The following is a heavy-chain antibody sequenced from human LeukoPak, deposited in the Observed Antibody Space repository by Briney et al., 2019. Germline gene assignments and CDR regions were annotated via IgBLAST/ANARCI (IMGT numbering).Heavy chain of an antibody. D-gene: IGHD5-18*01. Sequence: PSETLSLTCAVSGYSISSGYYWGWIRQPPGKGLEWIGSIYHSGSTYYNPSLKSRVTISVDTSKHQFSLKLSAVTAADTAVYYCARDSHTAMDYWGQGTLVTVSS. J-gene: IGHJ4*02. CDR3: ARDSHTAMDY. CDR2: IYHSGST. V-gene: IGHV4-38-2*02. CDR1: GYSISSGYY.